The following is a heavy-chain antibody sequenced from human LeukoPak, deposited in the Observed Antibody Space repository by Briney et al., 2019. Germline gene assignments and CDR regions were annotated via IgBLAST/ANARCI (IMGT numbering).Heavy chain of an antibody. J-gene: IGHJ5*02. CDR1: GYTFTSYG. CDR2: ISANNGNT. CDR3: ARVVVRGVNWFDP. Sequence: ASVKVSCKASGYTFTSYGIGWVRQARGQGLEWMGWISANNGNTNYAQKFQGRVTMTTDTSTSTVYMELRSLTSDDTAVYYCARVVVRGVNWFDPWGQGTLVTVSS. V-gene: IGHV1-18*04. D-gene: IGHD3-10*01.